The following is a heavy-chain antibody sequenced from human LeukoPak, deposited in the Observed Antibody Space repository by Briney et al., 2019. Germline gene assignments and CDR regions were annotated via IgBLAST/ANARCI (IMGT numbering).Heavy chain of an antibody. J-gene: IGHJ4*02. V-gene: IGHV3-30*18. CDR2: ISYDGSDK. Sequence: GGSPRLSCAASGFTFSTYGLHWVRQAPGKGLEWVAAISYDGSDKYYADSVRGRFTISRDNSKNTLYLQMNSLRAEDTALYYCAKDARSPTLDYWGQGTLVTVSS. CDR1: GFTFSTYG. CDR3: AKDARSPTLDY.